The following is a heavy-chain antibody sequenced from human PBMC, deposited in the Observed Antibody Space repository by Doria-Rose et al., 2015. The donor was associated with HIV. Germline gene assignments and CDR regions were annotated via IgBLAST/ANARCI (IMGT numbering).Heavy chain of an antibody. CDR3: ARIKSSRWYHKSSFDF. D-gene: IGHD6-13*01. CDR2: IFYGDAR. Sequence: SGPVLEKPTETLTLTCTVSGVSLSSPGMGVSWIRQPPRTALEWLANIFYGDARSYKTSLKSRLTISRDTSKSQVVLTMTDMDPVDTATYYCARIKSSRWYHKSSFDFWGQGTLVIVPA. V-gene: IGHV2-26*01. J-gene: IGHJ4*02. CDR1: GVSLSSPGMG.